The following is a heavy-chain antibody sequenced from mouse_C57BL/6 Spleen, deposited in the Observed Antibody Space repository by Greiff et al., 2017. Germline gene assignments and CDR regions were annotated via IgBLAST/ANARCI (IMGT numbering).Heavy chain of an antibody. CDR1: GYAFSSSW. CDR3: AKGDGYDGYFDV. Sequence: VQLQQSGPELVKPGASVKISCKASGYAFSSSWMNWVKQRPGKGLEWIGRIYPGDGDTNYNGKFKGKATLTADNSSSTAYMQLSSLTSEDSAVYFCAKGDGYDGYFDVWGTGTTVTVSS. CDR2: IYPGDGDT. J-gene: IGHJ1*03. D-gene: IGHD2-2*01. V-gene: IGHV1-82*01.